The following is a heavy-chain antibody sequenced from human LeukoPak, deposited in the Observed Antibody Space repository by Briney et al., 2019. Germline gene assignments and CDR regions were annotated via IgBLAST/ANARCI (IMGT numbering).Heavy chain of an antibody. CDR1: GYTFTGHY. CDR3: ARVAARLNWFDP. CDR2: INPNSGGT. V-gene: IGHV1-2*02. J-gene: IGHJ5*02. Sequence: ASVKVSCKASGYTFTGHYMHWVRRAPGQGLEWMGWINPNSGGTNYAQKLQGRVTMTTDTSTSTAYMELRSLRSDDTAVYYCARVAARLNWFDPWGQGTLVTVSS. D-gene: IGHD6-6*01.